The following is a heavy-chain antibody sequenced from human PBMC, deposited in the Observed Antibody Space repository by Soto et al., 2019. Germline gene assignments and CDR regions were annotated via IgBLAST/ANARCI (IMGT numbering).Heavy chain of an antibody. CDR1: GGSFSGYY. J-gene: IGHJ4*02. D-gene: IGHD6-19*01. CDR3: AREMREWLTDY. V-gene: IGHV4-34*01. Sequence: PSETLSLTCAVYGGSFSGYYWTWIRQPPGKGLEWIGEINDGGSTNYNPSLKSRVTISVDTSKNQFSLKVTSVTAADTAVYYCAREMREWLTDYWGQGNMVTVSS. CDR2: INDGGST.